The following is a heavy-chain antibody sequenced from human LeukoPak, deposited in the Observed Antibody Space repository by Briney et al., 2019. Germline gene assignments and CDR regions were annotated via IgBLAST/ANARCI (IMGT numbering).Heavy chain of an antibody. Sequence: PGRSLRLSCAASGFTFSSYGMHWVRQAPGKGLEWVAVIWYDGSNKYYADSVKGRFTISRDNSKNTLYLQMNSLRAEDTAVYYCASRWWSNERGTYYYGMDVWGQGTTVTVSS. CDR2: IWYDGSNK. CDR3: ASRWWSNERGTYYYGMDV. V-gene: IGHV3-33*08. D-gene: IGHD2-15*01. J-gene: IGHJ6*02. CDR1: GFTFSSYG.